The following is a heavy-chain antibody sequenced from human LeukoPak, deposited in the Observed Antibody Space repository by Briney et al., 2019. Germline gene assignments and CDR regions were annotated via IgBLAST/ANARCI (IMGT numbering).Heavy chain of an antibody. V-gene: IGHV1-69*04. CDR2: FIPILGIA. Sequence: PGRSLRLSCTASGGTFSSYAISWVRQAPGQGLEWMGRFIPILGIANYAQKFQGRVTITADKSTSTAYMELSSLRSEDTAVYYCARVKLDSGSYYSASFDYWGQGTLVTVSS. CDR3: ARVKLDSGSYYSASFDY. J-gene: IGHJ4*02. D-gene: IGHD3-10*01. CDR1: GGTFSSYA.